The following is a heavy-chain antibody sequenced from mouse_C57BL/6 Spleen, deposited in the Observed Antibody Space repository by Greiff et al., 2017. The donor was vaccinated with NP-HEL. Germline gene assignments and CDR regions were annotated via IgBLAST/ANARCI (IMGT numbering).Heavy chain of an antibody. V-gene: IGHV1-50*01. CDR1: GYTFTSYW. CDR3: ARKVGYGLDY. Sequence: QVQLQQPGAELVKPGASVKLSCKASGYTFTSYWMQWVKQRPGKGLEWIGAIDPSDSYTNYNQKFKGKATLTVDTSSSTAYMQLSSLTSEYSAVYYLARKVGYGLDYWGQGTTLTVSS. CDR2: IDPSDSYT. D-gene: IGHD2-10*02. J-gene: IGHJ2*01.